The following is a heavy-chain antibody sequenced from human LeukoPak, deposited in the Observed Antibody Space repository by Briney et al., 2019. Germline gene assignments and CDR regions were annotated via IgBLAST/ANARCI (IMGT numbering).Heavy chain of an antibody. Sequence: ASVKVSCKASGYAFSNYGFSWVRQAPGQGLEWMGWISIYDGNTKSVDKLQGRVIMTTDTSTSTAYMELRSLKSDDTAVYYCAIHPEEGGSGQKILGFLVESEYFQHWGQGTLVTVSS. CDR1: GYAFSNYG. CDR3: AIHPEEGGSGQKILGFLVESEYFQH. V-gene: IGHV1-18*01. D-gene: IGHD3-10*01. CDR2: ISIYDGNT. J-gene: IGHJ1*01.